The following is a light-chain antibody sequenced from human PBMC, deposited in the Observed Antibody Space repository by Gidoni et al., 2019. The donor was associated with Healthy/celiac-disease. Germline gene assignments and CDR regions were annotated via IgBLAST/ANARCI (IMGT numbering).Light chain of an antibody. J-gene: IGKJ1*01. CDR1: QCISSW. CDR2: AAS. CDR3: QQANSFPVT. V-gene: IGKV1-12*01. Sequence: DIPLTQSPSSVSASVGDRVPIACRASQCISSWLAWYQQKPGKAPKLLIYAASSLQSGAPSRFSGSGSGTDSTLTISSLQPEDFATYYCQQANSFPVTFGQGTKVEIK.